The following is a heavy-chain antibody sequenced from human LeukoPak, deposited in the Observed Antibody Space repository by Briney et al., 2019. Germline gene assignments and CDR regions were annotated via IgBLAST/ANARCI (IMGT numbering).Heavy chain of an antibody. D-gene: IGHD6-6*01. J-gene: IGHJ4*02. CDR1: GYTFTNYY. CDR3: ARQLGNYYRPFDF. Sequence: ASVTVSCKPSGYTFTNYYIHWVRQAPRQGPEWVGWINPASAGAAFAPKFQGRVSMTWDSSITTAFMDLTSLRSDDTAIYYCARQLGNYYRPFDFWGQGTLVTVSS. CDR2: INPASAGA. V-gene: IGHV1-2*02.